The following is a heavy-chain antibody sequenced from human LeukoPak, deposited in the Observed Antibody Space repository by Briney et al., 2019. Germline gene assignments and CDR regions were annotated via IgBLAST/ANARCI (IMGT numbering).Heavy chain of an antibody. D-gene: IGHD2-21*02. J-gene: IGHJ4*02. CDR1: GFTSSSYA. CDR3: ARDLHCGGDCYDY. V-gene: IGHV3-30-3*01. CDR2: ISYDGSNK. Sequence: PGGSLRLSCAASGFTSSSYAMHWVRQAPGKGLEWVAVISYDGSNKYYADSVKGRFTISRDNSKNTLYLQMNSLRAEDTAVYYCARDLHCGGDCYDYWGQGTLVTVSS.